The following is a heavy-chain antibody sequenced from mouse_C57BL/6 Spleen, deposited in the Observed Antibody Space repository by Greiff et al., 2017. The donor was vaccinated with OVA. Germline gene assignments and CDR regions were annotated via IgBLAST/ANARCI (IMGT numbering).Heavy chain of an antibody. V-gene: IGHV2-2*01. J-gene: IGHJ3*01. CDR2: IWSGGST. CDR3: ARNGDGNYVSAWFAY. D-gene: IGHD2-1*01. CDR1: GFSLTSYG. Sequence: VMLVESGPGLVQPSQSLSITCTVSGFSLTSYGVHWVRQSPGKGLEWLGVIWSGGSTDYNAAFISRLSISKDNSKSQVFFKMNSLQADDTAIYYCARNGDGNYVSAWFAYWGQGTLVTVSA.